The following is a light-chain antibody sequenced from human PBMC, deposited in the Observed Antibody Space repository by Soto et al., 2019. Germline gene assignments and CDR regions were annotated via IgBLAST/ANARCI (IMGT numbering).Light chain of an antibody. CDR2: TAS. CDR1: QSIGNH. CDR3: QQSYSSPIT. V-gene: IGKV1-39*01. J-gene: IGKJ5*01. Sequence: DLQMTQSPSSLSASVGDRVTITCRASQSIGNHLNWYQQKPGKAPNLLIYTASSFQSGVPSRFSGSGSGTDFTLTISSLQPEDFATYYCQQSYSSPITFGQGTRLESK.